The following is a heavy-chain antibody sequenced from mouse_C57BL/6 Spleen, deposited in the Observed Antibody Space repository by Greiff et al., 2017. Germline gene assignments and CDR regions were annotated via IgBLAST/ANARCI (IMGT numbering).Heavy chain of an antibody. V-gene: IGHV5-9-1*02. Sequence: EVMLVESGEGLVKPGGSLKISCAASGFTFSSYAMSWVRQTPEKRLEWVAYISSGGDYIYYADTVKGRFTISRDNARNTLYLQMSSLKAEDTAMYYCTRARSTVVAPYAMDYWGQGTSVTVAS. CDR1: GFTFSSYA. D-gene: IGHD1-1*01. J-gene: IGHJ4*01. CDR3: TRARSTVVAPYAMDY. CDR2: ISSGGDYI.